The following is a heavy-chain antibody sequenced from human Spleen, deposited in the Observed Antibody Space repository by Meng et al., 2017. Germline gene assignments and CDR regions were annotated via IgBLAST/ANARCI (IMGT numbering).Heavy chain of an antibody. CDR1: GFTFDDYG. Sequence: GESLKISCAASGFTFDDYGMSWVRQAPGKGLEWVSAISGSGSTIYYADSVKGRFTISRDNAKNSLYLQMNSLRAEDTAVYYCARDLSITMIVGEIDAFDIWGQGTMVTVSS. V-gene: IGHV3-48*03. CDR3: ARDLSITMIVGEIDAFDI. CDR2: ISGSGSTI. J-gene: IGHJ3*02. D-gene: IGHD3-22*01.